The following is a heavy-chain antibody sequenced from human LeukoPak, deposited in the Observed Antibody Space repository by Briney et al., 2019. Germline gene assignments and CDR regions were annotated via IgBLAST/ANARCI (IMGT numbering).Heavy chain of an antibody. V-gene: IGHV4-59*01. CDR3: AGDNNGYDYVGILDY. CDR1: GGSISSYY. D-gene: IGHD5-12*01. Sequence: SETLSLTCTVSGGSISSYYWSWIRQPPGKGLEWIGYIYYSGSTNYNPSLKSRVTISVDTSKNQFSLKLSSVTAADTAVYYCAGDNNGYDYVGILDYWGQGTLVTVSS. J-gene: IGHJ4*02. CDR2: IYYSGST.